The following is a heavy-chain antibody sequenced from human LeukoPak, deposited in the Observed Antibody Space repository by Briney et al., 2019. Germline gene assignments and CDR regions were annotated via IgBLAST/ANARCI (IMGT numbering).Heavy chain of an antibody. CDR1: GRSISSGGYY. CDR3: AGDGVVGAADAFDI. Sequence: PSPSLSLTCTVAGRSISSGGYYSTWIRQHPGKGLEWFGYIYYSGSTYYNPSLKSRVTISVDTSKNQFSLKLSSVAGADTAGYYCAGDGVVGAADAFDIWGQGTMVTVSS. CDR2: IYYSGST. V-gene: IGHV4-31*03. J-gene: IGHJ3*02. D-gene: IGHD1-26*01.